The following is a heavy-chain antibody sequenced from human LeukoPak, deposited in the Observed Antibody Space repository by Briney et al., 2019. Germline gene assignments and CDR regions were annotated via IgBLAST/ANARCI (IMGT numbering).Heavy chain of an antibody. CDR3: ARDRYGDYVEAFDY. J-gene: IGHJ4*02. Sequence: SETLSLTCTVSGGSISSYYWSWIRQPPGKGLEWIGYIYHSGSTYYNPSLKSRVTISVDRSKNQFSLKLSSVTAADTAVYYCARDRYGDYVEAFDYWGQGTLVTVSS. D-gene: IGHD4-17*01. V-gene: IGHV4-59*12. CDR2: IYHSGST. CDR1: GGSISSYY.